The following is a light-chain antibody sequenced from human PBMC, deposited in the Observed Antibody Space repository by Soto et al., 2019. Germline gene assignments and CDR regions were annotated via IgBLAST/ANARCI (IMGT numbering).Light chain of an antibody. V-gene: IGKV3-15*01. CDR2: GAS. CDR3: QQYNNWPLT. CDR1: QSVNSN. J-gene: IGKJ4*01. Sequence: IMMTQSPATLSVSPGERVTLSCRASQSVNSNLAWYQQKPGQAPRLLIHGASTRVTGIPARFSGSGSTTEFTLTFSSLQSEDFAVYYCQQYNNWPLTFGGGTKVEIK.